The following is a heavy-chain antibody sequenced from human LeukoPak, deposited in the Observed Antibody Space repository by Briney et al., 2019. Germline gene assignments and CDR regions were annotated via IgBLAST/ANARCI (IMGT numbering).Heavy chain of an antibody. CDR3: AKDARKYQLRTPLDY. J-gene: IGHJ4*02. D-gene: IGHD2-2*01. CDR2: ISYDGSNK. V-gene: IGHV3-30*18. CDR1: GFTFRSYG. Sequence: GRSLRLSCAASGFTFRSYGMHWVRQAPGKGLEWVAVISYDGSNKYYAYSVKGRFTISRDNSNNTLYLQMNSLRAEDTAVYYCAKDARKYQLRTPLDYWGQGTLVTVSS.